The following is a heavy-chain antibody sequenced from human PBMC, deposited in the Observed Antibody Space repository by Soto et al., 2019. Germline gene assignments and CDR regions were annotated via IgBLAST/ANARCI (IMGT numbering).Heavy chain of an antibody. J-gene: IGHJ3*02. D-gene: IGHD1-26*01. V-gene: IGHV1-69*06. CDR3: ARDRLWELPTWGSDAFDI. CDR1: GVTFSSYA. Sequence: SVKVSCKASGVTFSSYAISWVRQAPGQGLEWMGGIIPIFGTANYAQKFQGRVTITADKSTSTAYMELSSLRSEDTAVYYCARDRLWELPTWGSDAFDIWGQGTMVTVSS. CDR2: IIPIFGTA.